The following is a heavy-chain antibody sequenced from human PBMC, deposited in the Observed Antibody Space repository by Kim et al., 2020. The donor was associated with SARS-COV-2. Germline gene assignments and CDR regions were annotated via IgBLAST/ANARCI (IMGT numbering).Heavy chain of an antibody. CDR1: GYTFTSYY. CDR3: ARDHYYDSSGPWRGHDAFDI. Sequence: ASVKVSCKASGYTFTSYYMHWVRQAPGQGLDWMGIINPSGGSTSYAQKFQGRVTMTRDTSTSTVYMELSSLRSEDTAVYYCARDHYYDSSGPWRGHDAFDIWGQGTMVTVSS. D-gene: IGHD3-22*01. V-gene: IGHV1-46*01. CDR2: INPSGGST. J-gene: IGHJ3*02.